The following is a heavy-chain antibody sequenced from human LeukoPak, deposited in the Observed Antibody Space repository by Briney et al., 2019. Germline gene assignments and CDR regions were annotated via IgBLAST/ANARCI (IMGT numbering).Heavy chain of an antibody. CDR2: INPNSGGT. CDR1: GYTFTGYY. J-gene: IGHJ5*02. CDR3: ARSGIYYYGSGSTYNWFDP. Sequence: GASVKVSCKASGYTFTGYYMHWVRQAPGQGLEWMGWINPNSGGTNYAQKFQGRVTMTRDTSISTAYMELSRLRSDDTAVYYCARSGIYYYGSGSTYNWFDPWGQGTLVTVSS. D-gene: IGHD3-10*01. V-gene: IGHV1-2*02.